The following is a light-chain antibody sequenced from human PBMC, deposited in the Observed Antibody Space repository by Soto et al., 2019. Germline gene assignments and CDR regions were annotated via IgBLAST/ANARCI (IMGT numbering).Light chain of an antibody. CDR2: GAS. Sequence: EIVLTQSPATLSVSPGERVTLSCRASRSVDINLAWYQQKPGQAPRLLIYGASTRATGIPARFSGSGSGTEFTLTISSLQPDDFATYYCQQYETYSPATFGQGTKVDIK. CDR1: RSVDIN. CDR3: QQYETYSPAT. V-gene: IGKV3-15*01. J-gene: IGKJ1*01.